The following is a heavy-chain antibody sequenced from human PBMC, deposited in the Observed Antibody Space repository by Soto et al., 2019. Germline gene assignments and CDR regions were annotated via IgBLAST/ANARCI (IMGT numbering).Heavy chain of an antibody. CDR3: ARELNTESSAYYSFAF. D-gene: IGHD3-22*01. V-gene: IGHV1-18*01. CDR2: VSTNDDRT. Sequence: ASVKVSCKTSGYTFTAYGLAWLRQAPGQRPEWMGWVSTNDDRTNYARKFQGRVTMTTDRSTATASMELRSLGTDDTAVYYCARELNTESSAYYSFAFWGQGTLVTVSS. J-gene: IGHJ4*02. CDR1: GYTFTAYG.